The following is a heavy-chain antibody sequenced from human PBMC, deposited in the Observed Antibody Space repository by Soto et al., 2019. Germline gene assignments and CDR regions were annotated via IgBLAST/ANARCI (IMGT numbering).Heavy chain of an antibody. J-gene: IGHJ6*02. D-gene: IGHD5-12*01. CDR2: ISPDNGNT. CDR3: ARALGYSGYAGMEG. Sequence: ASVKVSCKASGYTFTIYGINWVRQAPGQGLEWMGWISPDNGNTNYAQKLQGRVTMTTDTSTSTAYMELRSLRSDDTAVYYCARALGYSGYAGMEGWGQGTTVTVSS. V-gene: IGHV1-18*01. CDR1: GYTFTIYG.